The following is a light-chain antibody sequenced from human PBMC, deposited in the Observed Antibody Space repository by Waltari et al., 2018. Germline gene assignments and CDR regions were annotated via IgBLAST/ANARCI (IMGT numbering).Light chain of an antibody. CDR3: QQYDSYSLT. V-gene: IGKV1-5*03. CDR1: QNINRW. CDR2: KAS. Sequence: DIQMTQSPSTMSASVGDRVTITARASQNINRWLAWYQQNPGTVPKLLIFKASSLKSGVPSRFSGSGSGTEFTLTISSLQPDDFATYYCQQYDSYSLTFGGGTKVEI. J-gene: IGKJ4*01.